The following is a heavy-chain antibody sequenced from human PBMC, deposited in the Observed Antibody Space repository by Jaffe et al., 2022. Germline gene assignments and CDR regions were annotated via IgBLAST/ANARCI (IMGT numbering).Heavy chain of an antibody. CDR2: IYTSGST. CDR3: ARSPPLAAAPPNFDL. J-gene: IGHJ2*01. V-gene: IGHV4-61*02. CDR1: GGSISSGSYY. D-gene: IGHD6-13*01. Sequence: QVQLQESGPGLVKPSQTLSLTCTVSGGSISSGSYYWSWIRQPAGKGLEWIGRIYTSGSTNYNPSLKSRVTISVDTSKNQFSLKLSSVTAADTAVYYCARSPPLAAAPPNFDLWGRGTLVTVSS.